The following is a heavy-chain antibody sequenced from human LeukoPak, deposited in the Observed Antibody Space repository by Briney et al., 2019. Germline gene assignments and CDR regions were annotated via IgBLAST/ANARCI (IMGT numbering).Heavy chain of an antibody. Sequence: ASVKVSCKASGYTFTGYYMHWVRQAPGQGLEWMGWINPNSGGTNYAQKFQGWVTMTRDTSISTAYMELSRLRSDDTAVYYCARESSYYDSSGYYYYYGMDVWGQGTTVTVSS. V-gene: IGHV1-2*04. J-gene: IGHJ6*02. CDR1: GYTFTGYY. CDR3: ARESSYYDSSGYYYYYGMDV. CDR2: INPNSGGT. D-gene: IGHD3-22*01.